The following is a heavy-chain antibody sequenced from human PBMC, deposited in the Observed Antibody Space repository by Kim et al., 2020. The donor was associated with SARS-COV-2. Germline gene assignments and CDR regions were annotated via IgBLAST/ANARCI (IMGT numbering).Heavy chain of an antibody. V-gene: IGHV3-23*01. J-gene: IGHJ6*02. Sequence: VKGRFTISRDNDKNTLNLQMSSLRAGDTAVYYCASGSVGWTHIYYYGMDVWGQGTTVTVSS. CDR3: ASGSVGWTHIYYYGMDV. D-gene: IGHD1-26*01.